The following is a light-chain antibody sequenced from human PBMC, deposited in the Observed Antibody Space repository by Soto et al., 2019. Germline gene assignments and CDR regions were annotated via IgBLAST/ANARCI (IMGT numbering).Light chain of an antibody. V-gene: IGKV1-39*01. Sequence: DIQMTQSPSSLSASVGDRVTITCRSSQTISTFLHWFQQKPGKAPNLLIYDASSLQSGVPSRFSGSGSETDFTLTISSLQPEDFGTYYCQQTYSTFVSFGGGTKVDIK. CDR3: QQTYSTFVS. CDR1: QTISTF. CDR2: DAS. J-gene: IGKJ4*01.